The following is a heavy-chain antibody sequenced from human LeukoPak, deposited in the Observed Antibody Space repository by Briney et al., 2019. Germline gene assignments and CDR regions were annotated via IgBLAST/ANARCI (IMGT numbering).Heavy chain of an antibody. D-gene: IGHD3-16*01. J-gene: IGHJ4*02. CDR2: ISGSGGST. CDR1: GYPISNGYY. CDR3: AKVRRAYRSFVGSSFDY. Sequence: ETLSLTCAVSGYPISNGYYWGWIRQPPGKGLEWVSAISGSGGSTYYADSVKGRFTISRDNSKNTLYLQMNSLTAEDTAVYYCAKVRRAYRSFVGSSFDYWGQGTLVTVSS. V-gene: IGHV3-23*01.